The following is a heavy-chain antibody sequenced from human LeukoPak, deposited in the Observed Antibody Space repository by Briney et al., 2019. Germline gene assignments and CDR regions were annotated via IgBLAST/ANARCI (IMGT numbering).Heavy chain of an antibody. V-gene: IGHV4-59*01. D-gene: IGHD3-10*01. CDR1: GGSISSYY. Sequence: SETLSLTCTVSGGSISSYYWNWIRQPPGKGLEWIGYSGNTNYNPSLKSRVTISVDTSKNQFSLKLSSVTAADTAVYYCARAQMVRGIIIKVFWYFDLWGRGTLVTVSS. CDR3: ARAQMVRGIIIKVFWYFDL. J-gene: IGHJ2*01. CDR2: SGNT.